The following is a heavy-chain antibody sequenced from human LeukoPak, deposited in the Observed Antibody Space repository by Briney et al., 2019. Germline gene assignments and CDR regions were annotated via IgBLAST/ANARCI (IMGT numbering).Heavy chain of an antibody. Sequence: GGSLRLSCAASGFTFSSYWMSWVRQAPGKGLEWVANIKQDGSEKYYVDSVKGRFTISRDDAKNSLYLQMNSLRAEDTAVYYCARLAVAASSDYWGQGTLVTVSS. CDR2: IKQDGSEK. D-gene: IGHD6-19*01. CDR1: GFTFSSYW. V-gene: IGHV3-7*01. CDR3: ARLAVAASSDY. J-gene: IGHJ4*02.